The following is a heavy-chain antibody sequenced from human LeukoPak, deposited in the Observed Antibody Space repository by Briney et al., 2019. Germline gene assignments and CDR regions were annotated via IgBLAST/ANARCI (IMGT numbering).Heavy chain of an antibody. D-gene: IGHD5-18*01. V-gene: IGHV4-59*01. J-gene: IGHJ4*02. CDR3: ARAGYSYGSHYFDY. CDR2: IYYSGSS. CDR1: GGSISSYY. Sequence: SETLSLTCTVSGGSISSYYWSWIRQPPGKGLEWIGYIYYSGSSNYNPSLKSRVTISVDTSKNQFTLKLSSVTAADTAVYYCARAGYSYGSHYFDYWGQGTLVTVSS.